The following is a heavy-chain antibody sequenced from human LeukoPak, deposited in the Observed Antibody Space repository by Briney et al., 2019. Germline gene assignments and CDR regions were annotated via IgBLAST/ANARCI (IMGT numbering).Heavy chain of an antibody. CDR2: VHLDGRT. Sequence: SGTLSLTGGVSGGSVINTNWWTWVRQPPGKGLEWIGEVHLDGRTNYNPSLESRLTMSVDVSENQVSLKLTSVTAADTAVYYCAREGGFYRPLDYSGQGTLVTVSP. CDR1: GGSVINTNW. CDR3: AREGGFYRPLDY. D-gene: IGHD3-3*01. V-gene: IGHV4-4*02. J-gene: IGHJ4*02.